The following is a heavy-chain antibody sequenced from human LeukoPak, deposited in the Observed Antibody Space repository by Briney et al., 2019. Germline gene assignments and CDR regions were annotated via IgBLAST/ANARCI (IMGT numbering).Heavy chain of an antibody. V-gene: IGHV5-51*01. CDR3: ARQRSTAYYDSSGLPYDAFDI. CDR2: IYPSDSDT. CDR1: VYRFTSYW. J-gene: IGHJ3*02. Sequence: GESLKISCKGSVYRFTSYWIGWGRQMRGKGLEWMGIIYPSDSDTSYSPSFQGQVSISADKSISAAYLQWSSLKASDTAMYYCARQRSTAYYDSSGLPYDAFDIWGQGTMVTVSS. D-gene: IGHD3-22*01.